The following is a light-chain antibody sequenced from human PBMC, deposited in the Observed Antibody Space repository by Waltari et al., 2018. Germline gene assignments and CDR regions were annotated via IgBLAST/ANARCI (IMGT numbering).Light chain of an antibody. J-gene: IGLJ3*02. CDR3: VLYMDSGVWV. Sequence: QTVVTQEPSVSVSPGGTVTLTCALSSGSVSTSFYPSWYQQTPGQAPRNLIYSTNIRLFGVPNRFSGSILGNKAALTIAGAQADDEADYYCVLYMDSGVWVFGGGTKLTVL. V-gene: IGLV8-61*01. CDR2: STN. CDR1: SGSVSTSFY.